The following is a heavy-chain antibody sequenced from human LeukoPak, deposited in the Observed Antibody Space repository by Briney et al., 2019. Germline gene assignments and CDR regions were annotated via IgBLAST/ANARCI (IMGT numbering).Heavy chain of an antibody. V-gene: IGHV3-23*01. CDR1: GFTFSSYA. Sequence: GGFLRLSCAASGFTFSSYAMSWVRQAPGKGLEWVSAISGSGGSTYYADSVKGRYTISRDNSKNTLYLQMNSLRAEDTAVYYCAKTYYYDSSGYSGYWGQGTLVTVSS. J-gene: IGHJ4*02. CDR3: AKTYYYDSSGYSGY. D-gene: IGHD3-22*01. CDR2: ISGSGGST.